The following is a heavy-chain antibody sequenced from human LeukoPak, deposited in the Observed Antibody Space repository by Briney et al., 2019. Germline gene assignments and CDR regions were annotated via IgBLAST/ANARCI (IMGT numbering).Heavy chain of an antibody. J-gene: IGHJ4*02. V-gene: IGHV3-30*04. Sequence: GRSLRLSCAASGFTFSSYAMHWVRQAPGKGLEWVAVISYDGSNKYYADSVEGRFTISRDNSKNTLYLQMNSLRAEDTAVYYCAREEGGYSGYDSVDYWGQGTLVTVSS. D-gene: IGHD5-12*01. CDR1: GFTFSSYA. CDR3: AREEGGYSGYDSVDY. CDR2: ISYDGSNK.